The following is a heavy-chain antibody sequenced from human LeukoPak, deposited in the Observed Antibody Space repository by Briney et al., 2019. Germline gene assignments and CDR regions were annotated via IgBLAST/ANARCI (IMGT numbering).Heavy chain of an antibody. D-gene: IGHD2-21*01. V-gene: IGHV4-4*07. Sequence: SETLSLTCSVSGGSVSSFFWSWIRQPAGRELEWLGRMFANGNANYNPSLKSRISMSVDTSTSQFSLTLTSVTVADTAIYYCARDIVAASSDGFDVWGQGTTVIVSS. CDR2: MFANGNA. J-gene: IGHJ3*01. CDR3: ARDIVAASSDGFDV. CDR1: GGSVSSFF.